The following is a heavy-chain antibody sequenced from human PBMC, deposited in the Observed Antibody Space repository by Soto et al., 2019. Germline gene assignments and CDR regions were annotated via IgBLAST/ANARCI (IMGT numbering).Heavy chain of an antibody. CDR2: INPDSGGT. D-gene: IGHD6-13*01. CDR3: ARAGIAAPRSGDYAMDV. CDR1: GYPFTGYY. Sequence: GASVKVSCKASGYPFTGYYIHWVRQAPGQGLEWMGWINPDSGGTKFAQKFQGRVTMTRDTSVSTAYMELSRLSSDDTAVYYCARAGIAAPRSGDYAMDVWGQGTTVTVSS. J-gene: IGHJ6*02. V-gene: IGHV1-2*02.